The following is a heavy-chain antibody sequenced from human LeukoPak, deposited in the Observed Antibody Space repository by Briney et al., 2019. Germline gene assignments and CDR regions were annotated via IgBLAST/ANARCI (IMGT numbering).Heavy chain of an antibody. D-gene: IGHD3-22*01. CDR2: IFYTGSI. CDR1: GGSISNYY. V-gene: IGHV4-59*08. Sequence: SETLSLTCTVSGGSISNYYWSWIRQPPGKGLGWIGYIFYTGSINYNPSLRGRVTISVDTSKSQFSLRLSSVTAADTAVYYCARSYSASYDSPAGWFDPWGQGTLVTVSS. J-gene: IGHJ5*02. CDR3: ARSYSASYDSPAGWFDP.